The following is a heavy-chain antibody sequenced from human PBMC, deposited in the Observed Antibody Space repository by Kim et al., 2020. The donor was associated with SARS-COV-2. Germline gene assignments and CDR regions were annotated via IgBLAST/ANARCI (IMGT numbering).Heavy chain of an antibody. Sequence: ASVKVSCKASGYTFTDYYMHWVRQAPGQGLEGVGWINPNSGGTNYAQKLQGRVTMTRDTSIRTAYMELSKLRSDDTAGYYCSREGIYMDRGVRSLFDPLG. V-gene: IGHV1-2*02. J-gene: IGHJ5*02. CDR1: GYTFTDYY. CDR2: INPNSGGT. D-gene: IGHD3-10*01. CDR3: SREGIYMDRGVRSLFDP.